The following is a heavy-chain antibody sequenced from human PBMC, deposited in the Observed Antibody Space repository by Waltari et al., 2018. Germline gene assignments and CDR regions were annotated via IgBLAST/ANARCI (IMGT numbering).Heavy chain of an antibody. CDR2: IYYSGST. D-gene: IGHD2-21*02. Sequence: QMQLQESGPGLVKPSQTLSLTSTVSGCSISRGDYYWSWIRQPPGKGLECIWYIYYSGSTYYNPALKRRVTISVDTSKNQFSLKLSSVTAADTAVYYCARGGGDYDAFDIWGQGTMVTVSS. CDR1: GCSISRGDYY. V-gene: IGHV4-30-4*08. J-gene: IGHJ3*02. CDR3: ARGGGDYDAFDI.